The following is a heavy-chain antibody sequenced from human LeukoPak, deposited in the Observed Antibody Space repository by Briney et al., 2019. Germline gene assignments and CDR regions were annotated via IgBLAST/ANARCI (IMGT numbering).Heavy chain of an antibody. CDR2: IYPGDSDT. CDR3: ARYSNYDSSGYNWFDP. V-gene: IGHV5-51*01. Sequence: GESLQISFKGSGYRFTSYWIGWVRPMPGKGLEWMGIIYPGDSDTRYSPSFQGQVTISADKSISTAYLQWSSLKASDTDMYYCARYSNYDSSGYNWFDPWGQGTLVTVSS. J-gene: IGHJ5*02. D-gene: IGHD3-22*01. CDR1: GYRFTSYW.